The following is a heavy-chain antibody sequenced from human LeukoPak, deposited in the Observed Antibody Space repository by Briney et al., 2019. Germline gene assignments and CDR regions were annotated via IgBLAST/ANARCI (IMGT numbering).Heavy chain of an antibody. V-gene: IGHV1-46*01. CDR2: INPIGGTT. D-gene: IGHD1-26*01. CDR1: GYTFTSYY. Sequence: ASVKVSCKASGYTFTSYYMHWVRRAPGQGLEWVGAINPIGGTTTYAQKFQGRVTMTRDTSTTTVYMELYSLRYDDTAVYHCARDLLAPDYWGQGTLVTVSS. CDR3: ARDLLAPDY. J-gene: IGHJ4*02.